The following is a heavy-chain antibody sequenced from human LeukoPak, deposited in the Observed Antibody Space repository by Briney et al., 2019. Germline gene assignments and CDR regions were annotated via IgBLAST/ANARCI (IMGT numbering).Heavy chain of an antibody. J-gene: IGHJ1*01. CDR1: GFTFSTYA. Sequence: PGGSLRLSCAASGFTFSTYAMSWVRQAPGKGLEWVSSISSSGDYIFYADSVKDRFAISRDNAKNSLLLQMNSLRAEDTAMYYCARDSIKAVSAEYFQHWGQGTLVTVSS. CDR3: ARDSIKAVSAEYFQH. D-gene: IGHD5/OR15-5a*01. V-gene: IGHV3-21*06. CDR2: ISSSGDYI.